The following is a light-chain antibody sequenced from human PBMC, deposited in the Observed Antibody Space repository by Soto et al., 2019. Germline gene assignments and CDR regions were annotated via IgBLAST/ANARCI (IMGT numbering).Light chain of an antibody. CDR2: DAS. J-gene: IGKJ5*01. Sequence: EIVLTQSPGTLSLSPGERATLSCRASQSVTSNLAWYQQKPGQAPRLLIFDASRRAAGIPDRFSGSGSGTDFTLTINRLEPEDFAVYYCQQYGSSPFTFGQGTRLEIK. CDR3: QQYGSSPFT. CDR1: QSVTSN. V-gene: IGKV3-20*01.